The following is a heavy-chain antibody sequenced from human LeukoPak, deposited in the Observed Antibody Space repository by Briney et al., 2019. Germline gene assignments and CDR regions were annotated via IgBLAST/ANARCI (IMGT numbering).Heavy chain of an antibody. CDR3: ARHYYYDSSGILGY. V-gene: IGHV4-4*02. J-gene: IGHJ4*02. D-gene: IGHD3-22*01. CDR2: IYLRGNT. Sequence: GSLRLSCAASGFTVSSNFMSWVRQPPGKGLEWVGEIYLRGNTNYNPPLESRATISVDESKTQLSLRLESVTAADTAVYYCARHYYYDSSGILGYWGQGTLVTVSS. CDR1: GFTVSSNF.